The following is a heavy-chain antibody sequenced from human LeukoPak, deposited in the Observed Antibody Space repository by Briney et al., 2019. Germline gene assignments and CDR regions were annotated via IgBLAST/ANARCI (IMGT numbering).Heavy chain of an antibody. J-gene: IGHJ6*02. V-gene: IGHV3-74*01. CDR2: INSDGSST. CDR1: GFTFSSYW. CDR3: ARDGLLWFGELSYGMDV. Sequence: GGSLRLPCAASGFTFSSYWMHWVRHAPGKGLVWVSRINSDGSSTSYADSVKGRFTISRDNAKNTLYLQMNSLRAEDTAVYYCARDGLLWFGELSYGMDVWGQGTTVTVSS. D-gene: IGHD3-10*01.